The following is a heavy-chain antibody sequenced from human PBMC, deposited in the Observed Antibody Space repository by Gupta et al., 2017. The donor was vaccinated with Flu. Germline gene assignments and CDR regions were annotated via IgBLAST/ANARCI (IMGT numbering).Heavy chain of an antibody. J-gene: IGHJ4*02. D-gene: IGHD6-6*01. CDR1: GGSISSGSYY. CDR3: ARGDIAARQLDY. Sequence: QVQLQESGPGLVKPSQTLSLICTVSGGSISSGSYYWSWIRQPAGKRLEWIGRIYTSGSTNYNPTLKSRVTISVDTSKNQFSLKLSSVTAADTTVYYCARGDIAARQLDYWGQGTLVTVSS. V-gene: IGHV4-61*02. CDR2: IYTSGST.